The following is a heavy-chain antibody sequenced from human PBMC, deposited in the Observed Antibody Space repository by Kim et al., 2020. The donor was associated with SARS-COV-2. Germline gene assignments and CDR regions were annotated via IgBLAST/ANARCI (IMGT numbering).Heavy chain of an antibody. Sequence: SETLSLTCTVSGGSISSSSYYWGWIRQPPGKGLEWIGSIYYSGSTYYNPSLKSRVTISVDTSKNHFSLKLSSVTAADTAVYYCARRWRLYSSGWYEPARDFDYWGHGTPVTVSS. J-gene: IGHJ4*01. CDR2: IYYSGST. CDR3: ARRWRLYSSGWYEPARDFDY. V-gene: IGHV4-39*02. D-gene: IGHD6-19*01. CDR1: GGSISSSSYY.